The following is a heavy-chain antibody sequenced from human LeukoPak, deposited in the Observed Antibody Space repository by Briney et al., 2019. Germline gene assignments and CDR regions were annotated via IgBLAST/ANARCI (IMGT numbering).Heavy chain of an antibody. V-gene: IGHV3-30-3*01. D-gene: IGHD6-19*01. CDR3: ARDPGWAHYFDY. CDR2: ISYDGSNK. CDR1: GFTFSSYA. J-gene: IGHJ4*02. Sequence: RTGGSLRLSCAASGFTFSSYAMHWVRQAPGKGLEWVAVISYDGSNKYYADSVKGRFTISRDNSKNTLYLQMNSLRAEDTAVYYCARDPGWAHYFDYWGQGTLVTVSS.